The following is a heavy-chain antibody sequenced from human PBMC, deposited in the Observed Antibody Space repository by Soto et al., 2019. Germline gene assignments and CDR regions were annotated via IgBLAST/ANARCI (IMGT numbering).Heavy chain of an antibody. Sequence: QVRLEQSGPEVKKTGASVKVSCKASGYTFTSYGISWVRQAPGQGLEWMGWINIYSGDANHAQRFQDRVTMTRDTSTNTVYMEMRSLRSDDTAVYYCARALYYYDNSGLAYWGQGTLVTVSS. CDR2: INIYSGDA. CDR1: GYTFTSYG. J-gene: IGHJ4*02. D-gene: IGHD3-22*01. V-gene: IGHV1-18*01. CDR3: ARALYYYDNSGLAY.